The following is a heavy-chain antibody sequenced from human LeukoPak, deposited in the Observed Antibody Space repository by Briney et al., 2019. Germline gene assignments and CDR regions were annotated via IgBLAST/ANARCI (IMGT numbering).Heavy chain of an antibody. V-gene: IGHV3-30*02. J-gene: IGHJ4*02. CDR2: IRYDGSNK. Sequence: GGSLRLSCAASGFTFSIYGMHWVRQAPGKGLEWVAFIRYDGSNKYYADSVKGRFTITRDNSKNTLYLQMNSLRAEDTAVYYCAKGSGIVVVPAAMAEDVDYWGQGTLVTVSS. CDR3: AKGSGIVVVPAAMAEDVDY. CDR1: GFTFSIYG. D-gene: IGHD2-2*01.